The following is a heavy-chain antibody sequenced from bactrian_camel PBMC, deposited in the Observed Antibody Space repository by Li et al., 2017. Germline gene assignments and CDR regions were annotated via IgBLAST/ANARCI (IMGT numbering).Heavy chain of an antibody. J-gene: IGHJ7*01. D-gene: IGHD1*01. CDR2: IDNDGIT. CDR1: GYTPSTHC. Sequence: HVQLVESGGGSVQTGGSLRLACEVSGYTPSTHCFAWFRQAPGKEREHVADIDNDGITYYSNSVRGRFTISKDNDENTVYPQMNSLRPEDTGMYYCAAEYEGGACSRKPDGLDYWGKGTQVTVS. V-gene: IGHV3S53*01.